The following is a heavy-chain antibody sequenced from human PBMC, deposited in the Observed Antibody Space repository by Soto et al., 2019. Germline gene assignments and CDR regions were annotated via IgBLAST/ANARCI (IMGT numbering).Heavy chain of an antibody. D-gene: IGHD6-19*01. CDR1: GFTFSSYS. J-gene: IGHJ4*02. CDR2: ITSSSSYI. V-gene: IGHV3-21*01. Sequence: EVQLVESGGGLVKPGGSLRLSCAASGFTFSSYSMNWVRQAPGKGLEWVSTITSSSSYIYYADSVKGGFTISRDNAKNSLYLQMNSLRAEDTAVYYCARSQWPPNDYWGQGTLVTVSS. CDR3: ARSQWPPNDY.